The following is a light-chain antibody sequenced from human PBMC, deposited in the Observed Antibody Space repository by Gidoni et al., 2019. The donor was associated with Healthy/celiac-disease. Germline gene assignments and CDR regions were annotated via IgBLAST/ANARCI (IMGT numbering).Light chain of an antibody. CDR2: KES. V-gene: IGKV1-5*03. J-gene: IGKJ1*01. CDR3: QQYNSYWT. CDR1: QSISSW. Sequence: DIHMTQSPSTLSASVGDRFTITCRASQSISSWLAWYQQKPGKAPKLLIYKESSLESGVPSRFSGSGSGTEFTLTISSLQPDDFATYYCQQYNSYWTFGQGTKVEIK.